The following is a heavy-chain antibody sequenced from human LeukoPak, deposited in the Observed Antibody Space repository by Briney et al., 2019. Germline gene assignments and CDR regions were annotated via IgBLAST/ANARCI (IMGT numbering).Heavy chain of an antibody. CDR2: IYYSGST. J-gene: IGHJ4*02. D-gene: IGHD3-10*01. CDR1: GGSISSYY. CDR3: ARHGTMVRGVILD. V-gene: IGHV4-59*08. Sequence: SETLSLTCTVSGGSISSYYWSWIRQPPGKGLEWIGYIYYSGSTNYNPSLKSRVTISVDTSRNQFSLKLSSVTAADTAVYYCARHGTMVRGVILDWGQGTLVTVSS.